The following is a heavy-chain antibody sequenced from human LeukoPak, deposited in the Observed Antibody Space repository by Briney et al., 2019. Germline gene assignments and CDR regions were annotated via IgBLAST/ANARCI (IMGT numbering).Heavy chain of an antibody. Sequence: GASVKVSCKASGYIFTDYGISWVRQAPGQGLEWMGWISAYNANTRYAQNLQGRLTVTIDTSTSTAYMELRSLKSDDTAVYYCARDPTLYCSSITCSDRRNWFDPWGQGTLVTVSS. D-gene: IGHD2-2*01. CDR2: ISAYNANT. CDR1: GYIFTDYG. CDR3: ARDPTLYCSSITCSDRRNWFDP. J-gene: IGHJ5*02. V-gene: IGHV1-18*01.